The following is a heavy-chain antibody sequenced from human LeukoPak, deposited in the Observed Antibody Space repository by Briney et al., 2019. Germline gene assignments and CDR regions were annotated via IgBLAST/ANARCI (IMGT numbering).Heavy chain of an antibody. V-gene: IGHV3-23*01. CDR2: LSDNGGSP. CDR3: VKDPETYSSRWFDS. D-gene: IGHD2-21*01. CDR1: GFTFSNYA. J-gene: IGHJ5*01. Sequence: GGSLRLSCAASGFTFSNYAMSWVRQAPGKGLEWVSSLSDNGGSPYYADSVKGRFTISRDNSKNTLYLHMNSLRVEDTAVYYCVKDPETYSSRWFDSWGQGTLVTVSS.